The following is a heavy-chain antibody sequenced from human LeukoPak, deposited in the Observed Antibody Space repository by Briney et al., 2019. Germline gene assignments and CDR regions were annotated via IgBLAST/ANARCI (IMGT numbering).Heavy chain of an antibody. D-gene: IGHD6-13*01. Sequence: PSETLSLTCTVSGGSISSYDWSWIRQPPGKGLEWIGYIYYSGSTNYNPSLKSRVTISVDTSKNQFSLKLRSVTAADTAVYYCARGYGSSWYDYWGQGTLVTVSS. CDR2: IYYSGST. CDR1: GGSISSYD. CDR3: ARGYGSSWYDY. V-gene: IGHV4-59*01. J-gene: IGHJ4*02.